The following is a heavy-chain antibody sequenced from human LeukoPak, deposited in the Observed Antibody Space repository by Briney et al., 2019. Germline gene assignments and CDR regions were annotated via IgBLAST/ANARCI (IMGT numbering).Heavy chain of an antibody. CDR3: ARVEGSGWYGDAFDI. J-gene: IGHJ3*02. CDR2: IIPIFGTA. V-gene: IGHV1-69*13. CDR1: GGTFSSYA. Sequence: ASVKVSCKAFGGTFSSYAISWVRQAPGQGLEWMGGIIPIFGTANYAQKFQGRVTITADESTSTAYMELSSLRSEDTAVYYCARVEGSGWYGDAFDIWGQGTMVTVSS. D-gene: IGHD6-19*01.